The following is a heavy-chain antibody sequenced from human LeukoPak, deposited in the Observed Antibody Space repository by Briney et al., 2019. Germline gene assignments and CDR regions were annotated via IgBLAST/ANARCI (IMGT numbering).Heavy chain of an antibody. CDR3: ARGGRHYGDYGDY. D-gene: IGHD4-17*01. CDR1: GFTFSSYA. Sequence: GSLRLSCAASGFTFSSYAMHWVRQAPGKGLEWVAVISYDGGNKYYADSVKGRFTISRDNSKNTLYLQMNSLRAEDTAVYYCARGGRHYGDYGDYWGQGTLVTVSS. V-gene: IGHV3-30-3*01. J-gene: IGHJ4*02. CDR2: ISYDGGNK.